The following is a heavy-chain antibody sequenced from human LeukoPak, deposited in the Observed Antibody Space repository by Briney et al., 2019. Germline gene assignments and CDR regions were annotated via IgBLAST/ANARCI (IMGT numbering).Heavy chain of an antibody. J-gene: IGHJ4*02. D-gene: IGHD3-10*01. CDR1: GGSISSSSYY. CDR3: ARSSVSRGTVFDY. V-gene: IGHV4-39*07. Sequence: SETLSLTCTVSGGSISSSSYYWGWIRQPPGKGLEWIGSIYYSGSTYYNPSLKSRVTISVDTSKNQFSLKPSSVTAADTAVYYCARSSVSRGTVFDYWGQGTLVTVSS. CDR2: IYYSGST.